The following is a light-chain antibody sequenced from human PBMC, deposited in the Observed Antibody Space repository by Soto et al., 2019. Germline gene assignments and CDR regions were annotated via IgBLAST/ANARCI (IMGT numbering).Light chain of an antibody. CDR3: QHYGTSAL. V-gene: IGKV3-20*01. J-gene: IGKJ3*01. CDR1: ESVSTSY. Sequence: EIVLTQSPGTLYLSPGERATLSCRASESVSTSYLAWYQQKPGQAPRLLIYGASGRATGIPDRFSVSASGTEFTLTISRLEPEDFAVYYCQHYGTSALFGPGTKVDIK. CDR2: GAS.